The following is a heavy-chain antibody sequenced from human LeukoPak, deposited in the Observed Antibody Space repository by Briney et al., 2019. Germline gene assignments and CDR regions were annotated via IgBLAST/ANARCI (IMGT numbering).Heavy chain of an antibody. CDR3: ARAGAAPNRPRYFDY. CDR1: GGSISSSSYY. V-gene: IGHV4-39*01. CDR2: IHYSGST. Sequence: SETLSLTCTVSGGSISSSSYYWGWIRQPPGKGLEWIGSIHYSGSTNYNPSLKSRVTISVDTSKNQFSLKLSSVTAADTAVYYCARAGAAPNRPRYFDYWGQGTLVTVSS. J-gene: IGHJ4*02. D-gene: IGHD2-15*01.